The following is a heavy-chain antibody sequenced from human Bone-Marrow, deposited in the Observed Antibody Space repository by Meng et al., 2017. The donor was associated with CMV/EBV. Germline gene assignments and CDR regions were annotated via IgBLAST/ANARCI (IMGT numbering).Heavy chain of an antibody. CDR2: ISGDDDST. CDR3: AREFSTSWAYDY. V-gene: IGHV3-23*01. J-gene: IGHJ4*02. D-gene: IGHD6-13*01. Sequence: GESLKISCAASGFTFRKFAMNWVRQAPGKGLEWVSSISGDDDSTYYADSVKGRFTMSRDNAKNSLYLQMHSLRAEDTAVYYCAREFSTSWAYDYWGQGTLVTVSS. CDR1: GFTFRKFA.